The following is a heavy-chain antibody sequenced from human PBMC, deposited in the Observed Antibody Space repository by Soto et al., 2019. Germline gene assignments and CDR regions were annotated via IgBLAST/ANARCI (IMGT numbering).Heavy chain of an antibody. D-gene: IGHD3-3*01. J-gene: IGHJ5*02. CDR3: ARDPESVMYYDFWSGYWFDP. V-gene: IGHV1-3*05. Sequence: QVQLVQSGAEEKRPGASVKVSCKASGYTFTSYAMHWVRQAPGQRLEWMGWINAGNGNTKYSQKFQGRVTITRDTSASTAYMERSSLRSEDTAVYYCARDPESVMYYDFWSGYWFDPWGQGTLVTVSS. CDR1: GYTFTSYA. CDR2: INAGNGNT.